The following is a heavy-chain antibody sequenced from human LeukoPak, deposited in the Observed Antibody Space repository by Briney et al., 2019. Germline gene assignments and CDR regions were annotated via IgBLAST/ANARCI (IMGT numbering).Heavy chain of an antibody. CDR3: ARKLGSLFDY. J-gene: IGHJ4*02. D-gene: IGHD6-6*01. CDR2: ISYDGSNK. Sequence: PGGSLRLSCAASGFTFSSYAMHWVRQAPGKGLEWVAVISYDGSNKYYADSVKGRFTISRDNSKNTLYLQMNSLRAEDTAVYYCARKLGSLFDYWGQGTLVTVSS. V-gene: IGHV3-30-3*01. CDR1: GFTFSSYA.